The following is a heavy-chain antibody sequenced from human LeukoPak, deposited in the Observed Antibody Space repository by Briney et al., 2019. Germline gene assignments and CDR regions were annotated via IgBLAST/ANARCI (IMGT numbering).Heavy chain of an antibody. D-gene: IGHD6-19*01. J-gene: IGHJ4*02. CDR2: ISSSGGYT. CDR3: ARGVRIAVAGYIDY. CDR1: GFTFSSYW. Sequence: GGSLRLSCAASGFTFSSYWMSWVRQASGKGLEWVSAISSSGGYTYYADSVKGRFTISRDNSKNTLYLQMNSLRAEDTAVYYCARGVRIAVAGYIDYWGQGTLVTVSS. V-gene: IGHV3-23*01.